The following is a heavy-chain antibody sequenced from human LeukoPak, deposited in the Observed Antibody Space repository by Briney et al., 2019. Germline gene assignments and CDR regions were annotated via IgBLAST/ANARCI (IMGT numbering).Heavy chain of an antibody. CDR2: ISGSGGST. CDR3: AKDGYSYGYWYYFDY. Sequence: GGSLRLSCAASGFTFSSYAMSWVRQAPGKGLEWVSAISGSGGSTYYADSVKGRFTISRDNSKNTLYLQMNSLRAEDTAVYYCAKDGYSYGYWYYFDYWGQGTLVTVSS. D-gene: IGHD5-18*01. V-gene: IGHV3-23*01. CDR1: GFTFSSYA. J-gene: IGHJ4*02.